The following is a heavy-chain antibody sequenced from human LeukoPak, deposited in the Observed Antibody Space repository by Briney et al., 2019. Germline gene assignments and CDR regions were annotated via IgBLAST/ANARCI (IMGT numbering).Heavy chain of an antibody. CDR1: GFTFSSYS. Sequence: PGGSLRLSCAASGFTFSSYSMNWVRQAPGKGLEWVSSISSSSSYIYYADSVKGRFTISRDNAKNSLYLQMNSLRAEDTAVYYCAGYCSGGSCPFDYWGQGTLVTVSS. CDR3: AGYCSGGSCPFDY. V-gene: IGHV3-21*01. J-gene: IGHJ4*02. D-gene: IGHD2-15*01. CDR2: ISSSSSYI.